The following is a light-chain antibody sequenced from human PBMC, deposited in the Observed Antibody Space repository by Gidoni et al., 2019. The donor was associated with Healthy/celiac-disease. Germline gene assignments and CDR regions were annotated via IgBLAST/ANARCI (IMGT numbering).Light chain of an antibody. Sequence: EIVFTQSPGTLSLSPGERAHLSCRASPSVSSSYLAWYQQKPGQAPRLLIYGASSRATGIPDRFSGSGSGTDFTLTISRLEPEDFAVYYCQQYGSSPWAFGQGTKVDIK. CDR2: GAS. V-gene: IGKV3-20*01. CDR3: QQYGSSPWA. J-gene: IGKJ1*01. CDR1: PSVSSSY.